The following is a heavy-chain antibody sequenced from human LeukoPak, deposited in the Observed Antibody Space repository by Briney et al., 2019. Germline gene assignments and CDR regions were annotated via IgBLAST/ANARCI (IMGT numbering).Heavy chain of an antibody. CDR2: ISSSSSYI. CDR3: ARDSGNYLDAFDI. J-gene: IGHJ3*02. Sequence: KSGGSLRLSCAASGFTFSSYSMNWVRQAPGKGLEWVSSISSSSSYIYYADSVKGRFTISRDNAKNSLYLQMNSLRAEDTAVYYCARDSGNYLDAFDIWGQGTMVTVSS. D-gene: IGHD1-7*01. V-gene: IGHV3-21*01. CDR1: GFTFSSYS.